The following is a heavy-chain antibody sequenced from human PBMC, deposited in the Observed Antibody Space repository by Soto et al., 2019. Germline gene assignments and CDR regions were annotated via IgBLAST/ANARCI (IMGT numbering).Heavy chain of an antibody. J-gene: IGHJ4*02. CDR3: ARFSSSWYGRIDY. CDR1: GFTFSSYG. CDR2: IWYDGSNK. D-gene: IGHD6-13*01. Sequence: QVQLVESGGGVVQPGRSLRLSCAASGFTFSSYGMHWVRQAPGKGLEWVAVIWYDGSNKYYADSVKGRFTIYRDNSKNTVYLQMNSLRAEDTAVYFCARFSSSWYGRIDYCGQGTLVTVSS. V-gene: IGHV3-33*01.